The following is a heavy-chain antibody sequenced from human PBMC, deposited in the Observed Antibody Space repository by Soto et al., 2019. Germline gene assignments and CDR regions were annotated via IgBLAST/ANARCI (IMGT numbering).Heavy chain of an antibody. V-gene: IGHV1-18*01. CDR1: GYNFNRFG. CDR3: AREVEMTILGTIRVPYNDGKGMDV. Sequence: VRLMQSGSEVKKPGASVKVSCQSSGYNFNRFGITWVRQAPGQGLEWLGWISTYNGETKYAQKVEGRVTMTTDTSTSTAYMELRSLRSDDTAVYYCAREVEMTILGTIRVPYNDGKGMDVWGQGTMVTVSS. CDR2: ISTYNGET. J-gene: IGHJ6*02. D-gene: IGHD3-3*01.